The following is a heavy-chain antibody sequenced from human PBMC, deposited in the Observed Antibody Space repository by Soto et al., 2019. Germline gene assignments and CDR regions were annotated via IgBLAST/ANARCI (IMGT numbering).Heavy chain of an antibody. V-gene: IGHV4-34*01. Sequence: SETLSLTCAVYGGSFSGYYWSWIRQPPGKGLEWIGEINHSGSTNYNPSPKSRVTISVDTSKNQFSLKLSSVTAADTAVYYCARERAAGGWNGYYYYGMDVWGQGTTVTVSS. CDR3: ARERAAGGWNGYYYYGMDV. CDR2: INHSGST. J-gene: IGHJ6*02. D-gene: IGHD1-1*01. CDR1: GGSFSGYY.